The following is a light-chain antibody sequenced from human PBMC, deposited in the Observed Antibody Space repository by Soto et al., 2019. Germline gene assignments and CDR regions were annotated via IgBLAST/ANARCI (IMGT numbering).Light chain of an antibody. CDR2: AAS. V-gene: IGKV1-27*01. CDR3: QTYDKATWT. J-gene: IGKJ1*01. Sequence: DIQMTQSPSSLSASVGDRVTITCRASRGIYTHLAWYQQKPGNAPKLLIYAASTLQSGVPSRFSASGSGTDFILTISALQSEDVGTYFCQTYDKATWTFGPVTRV. CDR1: RGIYTH.